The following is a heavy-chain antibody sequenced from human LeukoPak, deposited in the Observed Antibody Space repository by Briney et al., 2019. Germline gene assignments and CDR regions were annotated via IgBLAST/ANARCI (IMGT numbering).Heavy chain of an antibody. CDR3: ARESGIAAALDL. V-gene: IGHV3-74*01. J-gene: IGHJ5*02. Sequence: PGGSLRLSCAASGFTFSSYWMHLVRQAPGKGLVWVSRINTDGSSTSYADSVKGRFTISRDNAKNTLYRQMNSLRAEDTAVYYCARESGIAAALDLWGQGTLVTVSS. CDR2: INTDGSST. CDR1: GFTFSSYW. D-gene: IGHD6-13*01.